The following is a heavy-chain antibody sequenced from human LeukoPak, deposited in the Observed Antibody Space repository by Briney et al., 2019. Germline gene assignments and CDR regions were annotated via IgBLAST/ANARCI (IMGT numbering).Heavy chain of an antibody. Sequence: PGRSLRLSCAASGFTFSSYGMHWVRQAPGKGLEWVAVISYDGSNKYYADSVKGRFTISRGNSKNTLYLQMNSLRAEDTAVYYCAKFWEYSSSSPIDYWGQGTLVTVSS. J-gene: IGHJ4*02. CDR3: AKFWEYSSSSPIDY. V-gene: IGHV3-30*18. CDR1: GFTFSSYG. CDR2: ISYDGSNK. D-gene: IGHD6-6*01.